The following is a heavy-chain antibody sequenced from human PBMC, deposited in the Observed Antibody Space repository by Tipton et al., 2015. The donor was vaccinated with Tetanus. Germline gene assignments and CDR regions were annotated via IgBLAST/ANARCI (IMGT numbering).Heavy chain of an antibody. V-gene: IGHV1-18*01. D-gene: IGHD6-19*01. J-gene: IGHJ4*02. CDR1: GYTFTRYG. CDR3: ARVPTNPLAVDRPTDY. Sequence: QSGPEVKKSGASVKVSCKSSGYTFTRYGITWVRQAPGQGLEWMGWISGYNGNTKYAQKFQGRVSMTTDTSTDTAYMELRSLRPDDTAVYYCARVPTNPLAVDRPTDYWGQGTLVTVSS. CDR2: ISGYNGNT.